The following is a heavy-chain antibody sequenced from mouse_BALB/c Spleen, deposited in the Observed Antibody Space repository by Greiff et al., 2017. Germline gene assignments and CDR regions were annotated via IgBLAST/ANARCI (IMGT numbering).Heavy chain of an antibody. CDR2: IYPGDGDT. Sequence: VQLQESGAELARPGASVKLSCKASGYTFTSYWMQWVKQRPGQGLEWIGAIYPGDGDTRYTQKFKGKATLTADKSSSTAYMQLSSLASEDSAVYYCARGYYGSSYYAMDYWGQGTSVTVSS. CDR1: GYTFTSYW. J-gene: IGHJ4*01. V-gene: IGHV1-87*01. CDR3: ARGYYGSSYYAMDY. D-gene: IGHD1-1*01.